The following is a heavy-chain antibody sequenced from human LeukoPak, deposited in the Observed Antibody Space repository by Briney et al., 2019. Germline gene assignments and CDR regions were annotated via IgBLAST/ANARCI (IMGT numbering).Heavy chain of an antibody. V-gene: IGHV4-34*01. Sequence: SETLSLTCAVYSGSFSGYYWSWIRQPPGKGLEWIGEINHSGSTNYNPSLKSRVTISVDTSKNQFSLKLSSVTAADTAVYYCAGGRRYFDWLLSLHAFDIWGQGTMVTVSS. J-gene: IGHJ3*02. D-gene: IGHD3-9*01. CDR2: INHSGST. CDR3: AGGRRYFDWLLSLHAFDI. CDR1: SGSFSGYY.